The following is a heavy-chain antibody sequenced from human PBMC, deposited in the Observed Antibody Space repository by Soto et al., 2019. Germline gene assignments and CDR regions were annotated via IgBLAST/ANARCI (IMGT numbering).Heavy chain of an antibody. V-gene: IGHV4-4*07. Sequence: TLSLTCTVSGGSTSSYYWSWIRQSAGKGLEWIGRFYTSGGTNYNPSLEGRVTMSVDTSKNQFSLKLSSVTAADTAVYYCARGTYSSNYYFAYGLDVWGQGTTVTVSS. CDR1: GGSTSSYY. J-gene: IGHJ6*02. CDR2: FYTSGGT. D-gene: IGHD6-13*01. CDR3: ARGTYSSNYYFAYGLDV.